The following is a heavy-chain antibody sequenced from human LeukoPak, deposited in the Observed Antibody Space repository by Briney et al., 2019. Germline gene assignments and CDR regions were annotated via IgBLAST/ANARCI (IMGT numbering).Heavy chain of an antibody. V-gene: IGHV3-72*01. J-gene: IGHJ6*02. D-gene: IGHD6-13*01. CDR3: VRELGSSSWYNTDGMDV. Sequence: PGGSLRLSCAASGLTLSEHYMDWVRQAPGKGLEWVGRTRNKANSYTTEYAASVKGRFTISRDDSKNSLYLQMNSLETEDTAVYYCVRELGSSSWYNTDGMDVWGQGTTVTVSS. CDR2: TRNKANSYTT. CDR1: GLTLSEHY.